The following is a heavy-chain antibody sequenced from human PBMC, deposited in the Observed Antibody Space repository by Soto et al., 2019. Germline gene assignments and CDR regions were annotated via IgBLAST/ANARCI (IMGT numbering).Heavy chain of an antibody. V-gene: IGHV3-48*02. CDR3: ATVDGPTVTTMFFDY. Sequence: PGGSLRLSCAASGFIFSYRGVIWVRQAPGKGLEWRSYISPGSDSVHYANSVKGRFSISRDSARDSLYLQMNSLRDDETAVYYCATVDGPTVTTMFFDYWGQGILVTVSS. CDR2: ISPGSDSV. J-gene: IGHJ4*02. D-gene: IGHD5-12*01. CDR1: GFIFSYRG.